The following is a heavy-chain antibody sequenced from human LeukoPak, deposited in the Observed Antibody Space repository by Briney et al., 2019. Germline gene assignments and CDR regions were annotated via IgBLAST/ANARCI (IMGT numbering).Heavy chain of an antibody. D-gene: IGHD3-9*01. CDR2: ISSSSSYI. Sequence: GGSLRLSCAASGFTFSSYSMNWVRQAPGKGLEWVSSISSSSSYIYYADSVKGRFTISRDNAKNSLYLQMNSLRAEDTAVYYCARDSDWDDAFDIWGQGTMITVSS. V-gene: IGHV3-21*01. J-gene: IGHJ3*02. CDR3: ARDSDWDDAFDI. CDR1: GFTFSSYS.